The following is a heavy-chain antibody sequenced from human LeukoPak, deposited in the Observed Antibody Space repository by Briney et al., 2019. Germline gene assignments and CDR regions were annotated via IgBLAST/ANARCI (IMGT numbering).Heavy chain of an antibody. CDR3: AKDTKAFSGYSYGLDY. CDR2: ISWNSGSI. CDR1: GFTFDDYA. V-gene: IGHV3-9*01. D-gene: IGHD5-18*01. J-gene: IGHJ4*02. Sequence: GGSLRLSCAASGFTFDDYAMHWVRQAPGKGLEGVSGISWNSGSIGYADSVKGRFTIPRDNAKNSLYLQMNSLRAEDTALYYCAKDTKAFSGYSYGLDYWGQGTLVTVSS.